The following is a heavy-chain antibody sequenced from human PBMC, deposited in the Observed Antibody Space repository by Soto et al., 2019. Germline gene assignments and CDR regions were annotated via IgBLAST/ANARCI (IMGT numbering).Heavy chain of an antibody. CDR2: ISGSGGST. CDR3: AKDPGYSYGYVRYYYYGMDV. J-gene: IGHJ6*02. D-gene: IGHD5-18*01. Sequence: GGSLRLSCAASGFTFSSYAMSWVRQAPGKGLEWVSAISGSGGSTYYADSVKGRFTISRDNSKNTLYLQMNSLRAEDTAVYYCAKDPGYSYGYVRYYYYGMDVWGQGTTVTVSS. CDR1: GFTFSSYA. V-gene: IGHV3-23*01.